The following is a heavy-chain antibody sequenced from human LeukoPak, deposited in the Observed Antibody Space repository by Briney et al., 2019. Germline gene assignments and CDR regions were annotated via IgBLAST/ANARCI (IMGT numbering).Heavy chain of an antibody. Sequence: GESLKISCKGSGYSFTSYWIGWVPQMPGKGLEWMGIIYPGDSDSRYSPSFQGQVTISADKSISTAYLQWSSLKASDTAMYYCERYGVGGTLASRFDPWGQGTLVTVSS. J-gene: IGHJ5*02. CDR3: ERYGVGGTLASRFDP. CDR2: IYPGDSDS. CDR1: GYSFTSYW. V-gene: IGHV5-51*01. D-gene: IGHD1-26*01.